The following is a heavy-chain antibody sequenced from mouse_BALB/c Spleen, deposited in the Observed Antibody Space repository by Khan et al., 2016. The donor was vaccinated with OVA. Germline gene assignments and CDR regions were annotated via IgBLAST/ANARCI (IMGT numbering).Heavy chain of an antibody. Sequence: EVQLQESGPCLVKPSQSLSLTCTVTGYSITSDYAWNWIRQFPGNKLEWMGYISYSGSTSSTPSLKSRISITRDTSKNQLFLQLNSVTTEDTATYYCTGGRAYWGQGTLVTVSA. V-gene: IGHV3-2*02. CDR1: GYSITSDYA. J-gene: IGHJ3*01. CDR2: ISYSGST. D-gene: IGHD3-3*01. CDR3: TGGRAY.